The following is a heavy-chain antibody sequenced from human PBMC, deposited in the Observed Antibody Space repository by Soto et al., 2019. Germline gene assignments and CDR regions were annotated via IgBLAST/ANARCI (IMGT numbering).Heavy chain of an antibody. CDR1: GYTFTSYD. V-gene: IGHV1-8*01. CDR3: AREVGARRLDY. Sequence: QVQLVQSGAEVKKPGASVKVSCKASGYTFTSYDINWVRQATGQGLEWMGWMNPNSGNTDYAQKVQGRVTMTRNTSIGSAYMELSSLRSEDTALYYGAREVGARRLDYWGQGTLVTVSS. J-gene: IGHJ4*02. D-gene: IGHD1-26*01. CDR2: MNPNSGNT.